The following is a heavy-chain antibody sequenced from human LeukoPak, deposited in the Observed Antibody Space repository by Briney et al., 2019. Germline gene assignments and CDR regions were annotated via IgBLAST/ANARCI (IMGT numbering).Heavy chain of an antibody. V-gene: IGHV4-61*02. CDR2: IYTSGST. D-gene: IGHD2-2*01. CDR1: GGSISSGSYY. J-gene: IGHJ4*02. Sequence: PSQTLSLTCTVSGGSISSGSYYWSWIRQPAGKGLEWIGRIYTSGSTNYNPSLKGRVTISVDTSKNQFSLKLSSVTAADTAVYYCATSRVVVPAATDYWGQGTLVTVSS. CDR3: ATSRVVVPAATDY.